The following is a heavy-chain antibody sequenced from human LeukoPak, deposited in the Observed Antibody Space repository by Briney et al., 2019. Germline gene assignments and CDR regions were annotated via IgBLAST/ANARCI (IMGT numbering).Heavy chain of an antibody. CDR1: GGSISSNTYY. V-gene: IGHV4-39*07. CDR2: IYYSGST. D-gene: IGHD5-18*01. Sequence: KASETLSLTCTVSGGSISSNTYYWGRIRQPPGKGLEWIGSIYYSGSTYYNPSLKSRVTISVDTSKSQFSLKLSSVTAADTAVYYCARDYQGGYGDKTVDYWGQGTLVTVSS. J-gene: IGHJ4*02. CDR3: ARDYQGGYGDKTVDY.